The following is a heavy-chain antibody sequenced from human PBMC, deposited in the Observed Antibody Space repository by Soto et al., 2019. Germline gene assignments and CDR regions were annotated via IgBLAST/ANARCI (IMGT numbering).Heavy chain of an antibody. CDR1: GFTFSNYA. D-gene: IGHD3-22*01. V-gene: IGHV3-23*01. Sequence: LRLSCAASGFTFSNYAMSWVRQAPGKGLEWVSTISDSGGSTYYADSVKGRFTISRDNSKNTLYLQMNSLRAEDTAVYYCAKNTRSSGYYYFEYWGQGALVTVSS. CDR3: AKNTRSSGYYYFEY. J-gene: IGHJ4*02. CDR2: ISDSGGST.